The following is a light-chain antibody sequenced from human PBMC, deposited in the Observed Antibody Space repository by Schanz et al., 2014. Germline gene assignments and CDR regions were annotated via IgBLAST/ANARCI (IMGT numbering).Light chain of an antibody. V-gene: IGKV1-5*01. J-gene: IGKJ1*01. Sequence: DIQMTQSPSTLSASVGDRVTITCRASQSIAGWLAWYQQKPGKAPKLLISDASSLESGVPSRFSGSASGTNFTHHISSVQPEDVTTYYCKKYDSAPWTFGQGTKVEIK. CDR2: DAS. CDR3: KKYDSAPWT. CDR1: QSIAGW.